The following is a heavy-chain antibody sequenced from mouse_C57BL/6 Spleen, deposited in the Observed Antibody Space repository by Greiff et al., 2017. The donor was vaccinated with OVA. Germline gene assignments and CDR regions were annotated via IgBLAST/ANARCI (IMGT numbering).Heavy chain of an antibody. Sequence: QVQLQQSGAELVKPGASVKISCKASGYAFSSYWMNWVKQRPGKGLEWIGQIYPGDGDTNYNGKFKGKATLTADKSSSTAYMQLSSLTSEDSAVYFCARGRGGYYAMDYWGQGTSVTVSS. CDR1: GYAFSSYW. CDR3: ARGRGGYYAMDY. J-gene: IGHJ4*01. V-gene: IGHV1-80*01. CDR2: IYPGDGDT.